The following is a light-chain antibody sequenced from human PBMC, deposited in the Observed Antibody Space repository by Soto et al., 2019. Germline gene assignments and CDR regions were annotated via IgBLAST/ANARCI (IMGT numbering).Light chain of an antibody. V-gene: IGLV2-14*01. J-gene: IGLJ2*01. CDR3: SSYTTNITTVV. Sequence: QSALTQPASVSGSPGQSITISCTGTSGDIGCYNYVSWYQQHPGKAPKVLMSEVTNRPSGVSNRFSGSKSGNTASLTISGLNDADEDDYYCSSYTTNITTVVFGGGTKLTVL. CDR1: SGDIGCYNY. CDR2: EVT.